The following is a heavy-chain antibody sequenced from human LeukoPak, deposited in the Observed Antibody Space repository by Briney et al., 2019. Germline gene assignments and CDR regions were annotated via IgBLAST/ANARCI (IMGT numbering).Heavy chain of an antibody. J-gene: IGHJ4*02. CDR2: ISSSSSYI. V-gene: IGHV3-21*01. CDR1: GFTFSSYS. D-gene: IGHD3-10*01. CDR3: ARDLNGSGGVTGY. Sequence: GGSLRLSCAASGFTFSSYSMNWVRQAPGKGLEWVSSISSSSSYIYYADSVKGRFTISRDNAKNSLYLQMNSLRAEDTAVYYCARDLNGSGGVTGYWGQGTLVTVSS.